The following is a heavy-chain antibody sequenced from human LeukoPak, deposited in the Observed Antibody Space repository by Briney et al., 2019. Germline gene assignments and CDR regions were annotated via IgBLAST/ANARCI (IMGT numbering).Heavy chain of an antibody. CDR3: ARDPGYCSGGSCRDGMDV. D-gene: IGHD2-15*01. CDR1: GGSFSGYY. J-gene: IGHJ6*02. V-gene: IGHV4-34*01. Sequence: SETLSLTCAVYGGSFSGYYWSWIRQPPGKGLEWIGEINHSGSTNYNPSLKSRVTISVDTSKKQFSLKLSSVTAADTAVYYCARDPGYCSGGSCRDGMDVWGQGTTVTVSS. CDR2: INHSGST.